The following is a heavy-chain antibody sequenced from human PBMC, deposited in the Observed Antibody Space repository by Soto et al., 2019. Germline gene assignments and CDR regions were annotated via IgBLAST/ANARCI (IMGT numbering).Heavy chain of an antibody. CDR1: GGTFSGYA. Sequence: GASVKVSCKASGGTFSGYAISWVRQAPGQGLEWMGGINPIFGTANYAQKSQGRVTITADKSTSTAYMALSSLRSEDTAVYYFACPRDYDFLTGLSEVYYYYGMDVWGQGTTVTVSS. V-gene: IGHV1-69*06. CDR3: ACPRDYDFLTGLSEVYYYYGMDV. D-gene: IGHD3-9*01. CDR2: INPIFGTA. J-gene: IGHJ6*02.